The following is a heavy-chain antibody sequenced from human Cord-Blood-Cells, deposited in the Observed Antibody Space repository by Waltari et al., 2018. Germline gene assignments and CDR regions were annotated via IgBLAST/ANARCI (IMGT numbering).Heavy chain of an antibody. CDR2: IYTSGST. CDR3: ARAFSSIAARYFDY. D-gene: IGHD6-6*01. V-gene: IGHV4-61*09. Sequence: QVQLQESGPGLVKPSQTLSLTCTVSGGSISSGSYYWSWIRQPAGKGLEWIGYIYTSGSTNHNPALKSRVTISVDTSKNQFSLKLSSVTAADTAVYYCARAFSSIAARYFDYWGQGTLVTVSS. CDR1: GGSISSGSYY. J-gene: IGHJ4*02.